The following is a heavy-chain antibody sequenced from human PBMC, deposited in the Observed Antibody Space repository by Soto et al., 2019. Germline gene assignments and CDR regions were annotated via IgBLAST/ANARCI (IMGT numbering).Heavy chain of an antibody. CDR2: ISAYNGNT. CDR1: GYTFSSYG. J-gene: IGHJ4*02. Sequence: QVPLVQSGAEVKKPGASVKVSCKASGYTFSSYGISWVRQAPGQGLEWMGWISAYNGNTNYAQKLQGRVTMTTDTSTSTAYMELRSLRSDDTAVYYCARYRGYCTNGVCYSPAYFDYWGQGTLVTVSS. CDR3: ARYRGYCTNGVCYSPAYFDY. D-gene: IGHD2-8*01. V-gene: IGHV1-18*01.